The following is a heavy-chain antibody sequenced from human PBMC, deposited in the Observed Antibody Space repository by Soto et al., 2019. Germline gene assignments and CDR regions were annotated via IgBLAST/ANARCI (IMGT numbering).Heavy chain of an antibody. CDR1: GDSVSNNSAG. Sequence: SQTLSHTCTITGDSVSNNSAGWSWVRQSPSRGLEWLGRTYYRSKWYYEYAVSVRGRITINPDTSKNQYSLQLNSVTPEDTAVYFCARGEQYSGRIFDYWGQGTLVTVSS. V-gene: IGHV6-1*01. J-gene: IGHJ4*01. CDR2: TYYRSKWYY. CDR3: ARGEQYSGRIFDY. D-gene: IGHD1-26*01.